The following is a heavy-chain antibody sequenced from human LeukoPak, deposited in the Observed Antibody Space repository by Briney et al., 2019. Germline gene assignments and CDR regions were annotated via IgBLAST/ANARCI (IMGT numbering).Heavy chain of an antibody. CDR3: ARRTSNPVEAIDY. V-gene: IGHV4-39*01. CDR2: ISYSGT. J-gene: IGHJ4*02. CDR1: GGSISISNYY. Sequence: PSETLSLTCTVSGGSISISNYYWGWIRQPPGRGLEWIGSISYSGTYYNPSLKSRLTISVDTSKNHFSLNLRSVTAADTAVYYCARRTSNPVEAIDYWGQGTLVTVSS. D-gene: IGHD1-14*01.